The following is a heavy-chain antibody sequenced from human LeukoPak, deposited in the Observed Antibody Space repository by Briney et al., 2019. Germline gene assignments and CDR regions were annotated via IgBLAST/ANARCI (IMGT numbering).Heavy chain of an antibody. D-gene: IGHD3-16*01. Sequence: PSETLSLTCAVYGGSFSGYYWSWIRQPPGKGLEWIGEINHSGSTNYNPSLKSRVTISVDTSKNQFSLKLSSVTAADTAVYYCARAIVYDYVWGSPNWFDPWGQGTLVTVSS. CDR2: INHSGST. J-gene: IGHJ5*02. CDR3: ARAIVYDYVWGSPNWFDP. V-gene: IGHV4-34*01. CDR1: GGSFSGYY.